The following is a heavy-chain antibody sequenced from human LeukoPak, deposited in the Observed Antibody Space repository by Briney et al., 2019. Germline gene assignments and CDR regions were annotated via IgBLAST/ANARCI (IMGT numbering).Heavy chain of an antibody. D-gene: IGHD5-12*01. V-gene: IGHV3-21*01. Sequence: PGGSLRLSCAASGFTFSSYSMNWVRQAPGKGLEWVSSISSSSSYIYYADSVKGRFTISRDNAKNSLYLQMNSLRAEDTAMYYCARARPSRATGDYWGQGTLVTVSS. CDR1: GFTFSSYS. J-gene: IGHJ4*02. CDR3: ARARPSRATGDY. CDR2: ISSSSSYI.